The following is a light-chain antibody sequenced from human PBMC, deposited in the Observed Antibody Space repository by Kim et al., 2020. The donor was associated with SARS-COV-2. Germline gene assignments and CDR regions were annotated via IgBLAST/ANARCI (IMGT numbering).Light chain of an antibody. V-gene: IGLV2-14*03. CDR3: SSYTSSSTYV. J-gene: IGLJ1*01. CDR1: RSDVCGYHY. Sequence: GKSLSISCTGPRSDVCGYHYVSWYQQHPGKAPKLMIYDVSNRPSGVYNRFSGSKSGNTASLTISGLQAEDEADYYCSSYTSSSTYVFGTGTKVTVL. CDR2: DVS.